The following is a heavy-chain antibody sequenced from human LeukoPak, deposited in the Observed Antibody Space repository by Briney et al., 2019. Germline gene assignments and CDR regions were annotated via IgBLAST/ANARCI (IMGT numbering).Heavy chain of an antibody. D-gene: IGHD4-17*01. J-gene: IGHJ4*02. V-gene: IGHV3-30*18. CDR3: SKDNSTVTSSY. Sequence: GRSLRLSCAASGFTFSSYGMHWVRQAPGKGLEWVAGISYDGSNKYYADSVKGRFTISRDNSKDTLYLQMNSLKAEDTAGDYCSKDNSTVTSSYWGQGTLVTVSS. CDR1: GFTFSSYG. CDR2: ISYDGSNK.